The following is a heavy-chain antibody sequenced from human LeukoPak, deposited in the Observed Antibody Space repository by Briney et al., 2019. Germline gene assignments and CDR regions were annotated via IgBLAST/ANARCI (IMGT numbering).Heavy chain of an antibody. J-gene: IGHJ6*02. V-gene: IGHV4-4*02. CDR3: ATKPPYYYYGMDV. Sequence: SETLSLTCAVSGGSISSNYCWSWVRQPPGKGLEWIGEIFHSGNTNYNPSLRSRVTISVDMSKNQFSLKLSSVTAADTAVYYCATKPPYYYYGMDVWGQGTTVTVSS. CDR1: GGSISSNYC. CDR2: IFHSGNT.